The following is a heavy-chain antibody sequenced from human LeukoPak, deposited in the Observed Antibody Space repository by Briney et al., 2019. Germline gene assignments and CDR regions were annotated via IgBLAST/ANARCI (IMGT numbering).Heavy chain of an antibody. CDR1: RFTFSSYA. CDR2: IGNSGGNT. D-gene: IGHD3-22*01. CDR3: AKSYYYDNSGD. J-gene: IGHJ4*02. Sequence: SGGSLRLSCAASRFTFSSYAMSWVRQAPGKGLEWVSTIGNSGGNTYYADSVKGRFTISRDNSKNTLYLQMNDLRAEDTAVYYCAKSYYYDNSGDWGQGTLVTVSP. V-gene: IGHV3-23*01.